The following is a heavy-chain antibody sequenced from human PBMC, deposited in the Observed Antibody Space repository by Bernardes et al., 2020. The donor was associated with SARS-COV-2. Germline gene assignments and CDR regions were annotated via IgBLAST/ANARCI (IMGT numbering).Heavy chain of an antibody. D-gene: IGHD2-2*01. J-gene: IGHJ6*01. Sequence: ASVKVSCKASGYTFTSYDINWVRQATGQGLEWMGWMNPNSGNTGYAQKFQARVTMTRNTSISTAYMELSSLRSEDTAVYYCARGRRYQLLFHLRYRMDVWGQRTTVTVSS. CDR2: MNPNSGNT. CDR1: GYTFTSYD. CDR3: ARGRRYQLLFHLRYRMDV. V-gene: IGHV1-8*01.